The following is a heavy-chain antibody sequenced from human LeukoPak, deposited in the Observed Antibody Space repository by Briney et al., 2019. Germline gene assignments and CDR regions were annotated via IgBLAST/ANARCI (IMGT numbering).Heavy chain of an antibody. CDR3: ARDPPGYDSSGYYQGTGWFDP. J-gene: IGHJ5*02. Sequence: GGSLRLSCAASGFTFSDYYMSWIRQAPGKGLEWVSYISSSGSTIYYADSVKGRFTISRDNAKNSLYLQMNSLRAEDTAVYYCARDPPGYDSSGYYQGTGWFDPWGQGTLVTVSS. CDR1: GFTFSDYY. V-gene: IGHV3-11*01. D-gene: IGHD3-22*01. CDR2: ISSSGSTI.